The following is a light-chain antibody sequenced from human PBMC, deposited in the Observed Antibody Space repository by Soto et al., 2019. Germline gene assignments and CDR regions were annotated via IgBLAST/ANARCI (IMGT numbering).Light chain of an antibody. CDR2: GAS. J-gene: IGKJ1*01. CDR1: ESVSSN. CDR3: HQYNNWWT. Sequence: EVAMTQSPATLSASPGERATLSCRASESVSSNLAWYQEKPSQAPRLLIYGASTRAAGIPARFSGSGSGTEFTPTISSLQSEDFAVYYCHQYNNWWTFGQGTKVEIK. V-gene: IGKV3-15*01.